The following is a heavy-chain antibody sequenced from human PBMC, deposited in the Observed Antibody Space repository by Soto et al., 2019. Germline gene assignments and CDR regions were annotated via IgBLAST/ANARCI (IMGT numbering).Heavy chain of an antibody. CDR1: GFTFSSYG. D-gene: IGHD1-26*01. Sequence: QVQLVESGGGVVQPGRSLRLSCAASGFTFSSYGMHWVRQAPGKGLEWVAVISYDGSNKYYADSVKGRFTISRDNSKNTLYLQMNSLRAEETAVYYCAKGEQWELRPPFDYWGQGTLVTVSS. CDR2: ISYDGSNK. CDR3: AKGEQWELRPPFDY. V-gene: IGHV3-30*18. J-gene: IGHJ4*02.